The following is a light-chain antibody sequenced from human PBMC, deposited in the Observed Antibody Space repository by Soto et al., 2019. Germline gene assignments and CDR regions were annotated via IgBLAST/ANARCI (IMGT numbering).Light chain of an antibody. CDR2: ETS. J-gene: IGKJ4*01. V-gene: IGKV3-11*01. Sequence: EIGLTQSPATLSLSPGDRATLSCRASQSVSSYLAWYQQKPGQAPRRLTHETSTRATGVPDTFSGSGSWTEFTLNISSLETEESAMYDWHQRFSWPLTFGGGTHVEIK. CDR1: QSVSSY. CDR3: HQRFSWPLT.